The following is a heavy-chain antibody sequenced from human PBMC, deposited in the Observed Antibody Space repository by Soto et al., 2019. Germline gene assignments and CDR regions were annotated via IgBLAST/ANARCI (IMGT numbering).Heavy chain of an antibody. D-gene: IGHD2-8*01. CDR3: ARYNSYAIDY. V-gene: IGHV4-59*01. J-gene: IGHJ4*02. CDR2: IHCNGTT. CDR1: GTSISSYY. Sequence: SETLSLTCTVSGTSISSYYWSWIRQPPGKGLEWIANIHCNGTTNYNPSLARRVTLSVDTSKNQFSLKMTSVTAADRAMYFCARYNSYAIDYWGRGTLVTVSS.